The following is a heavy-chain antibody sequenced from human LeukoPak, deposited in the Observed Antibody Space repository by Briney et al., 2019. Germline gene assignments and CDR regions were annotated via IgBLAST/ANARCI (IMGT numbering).Heavy chain of an antibody. V-gene: IGHV3-64*01. CDR1: GFTLSSYA. Sequence: GGSLRLSCAASGFTLSSYAMHWVRQAPGKGLEYVSAISKNGGNTYYANSVKGRFSISRDNSKNTLYLQMGSLRTEDMAVYYCARVGEGRYYQYYYMDVWGRGTTVTVSS. CDR2: ISKNGGNT. D-gene: IGHD1-26*01. CDR3: ARVGEGRYYQYYYMDV. J-gene: IGHJ6*03.